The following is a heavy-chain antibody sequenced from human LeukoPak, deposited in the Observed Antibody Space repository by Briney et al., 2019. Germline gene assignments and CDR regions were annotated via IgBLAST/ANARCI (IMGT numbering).Heavy chain of an antibody. J-gene: IGHJ4*02. CDR3: ARVPLVYSNYVDVIFDY. CDR2: IYTSGST. D-gene: IGHD4-11*01. CDR1: GGSISSGSYY. Sequence: PSQTLSLTCTVSGGSISSGSYYWSWIRQPAGKGLEWIGRIYTSGSTNYNPSLKSRVTISVDTSKNQFSLKLSSVTAADTAVYYCARVPLVYSNYVDVIFDYWSQGTLVTVSS. V-gene: IGHV4-61*02.